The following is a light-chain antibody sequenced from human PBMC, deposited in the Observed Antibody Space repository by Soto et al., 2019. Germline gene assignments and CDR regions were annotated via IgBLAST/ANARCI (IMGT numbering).Light chain of an antibody. CDR2: ANT. Sequence: VLTQPPSVSGAPGQRLTISCTGSSSNIGAGYDVHWYQQLPGTAPKLLIYANTARPSGVPARFSGSKSGTSASLAINGLQTEDEADYYCQSYDSSLRGSVFGTGTKVTVL. V-gene: IGLV1-40*01. CDR3: QSYDSSLRGSV. CDR1: SSNIGAGYD. J-gene: IGLJ1*01.